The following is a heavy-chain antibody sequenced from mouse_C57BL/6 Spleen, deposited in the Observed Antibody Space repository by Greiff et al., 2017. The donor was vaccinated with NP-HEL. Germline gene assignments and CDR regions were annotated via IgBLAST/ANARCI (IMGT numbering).Heavy chain of an antibody. CDR3: ARGRYGSSYYAMDY. J-gene: IGHJ4*01. V-gene: IGHV1-66*01. CDR1: GYSFTSYY. Sequence: QVQLQQSGPELVKPGASVKISCKASGYSFTSYYIHWVKQRPGQGLEWIGWIYPGSGNTKYNEKFKGQATLTADTSSSTAYMQLSSLTSEDSAVDYCARGRYGSSYYAMDYWGQGTSVTVSS. D-gene: IGHD1-1*01. CDR2: IYPGSGNT.